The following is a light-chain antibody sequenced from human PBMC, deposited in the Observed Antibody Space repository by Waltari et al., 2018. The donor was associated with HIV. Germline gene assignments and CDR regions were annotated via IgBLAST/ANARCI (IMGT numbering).Light chain of an antibody. Sequence: QSALTQPASVSGSPGQSITISCTGTSSDVGGYNYVSWYQQHPGKAPKLMIYDVSKRPSVVLNRFSGSKAGNTASLTISGLQAEDEADYYCCSYAGSNTFNYVFGTGTKVTVL. CDR2: DVS. J-gene: IGLJ1*01. CDR3: CSYAGSNTFNYV. V-gene: IGLV2-23*02. CDR1: SSDVGGYNY.